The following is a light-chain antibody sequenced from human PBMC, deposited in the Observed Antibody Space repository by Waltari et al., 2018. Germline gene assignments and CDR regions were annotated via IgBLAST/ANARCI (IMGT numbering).Light chain of an antibody. V-gene: IGKV1-39*01. CDR3: QQGYSVPYT. CDR2: AAS. J-gene: IGKJ2*01. CDR1: QTISKY. Sequence: TCRASQTISKYLNWYQQKPGRAPKVLISAASTLQSGVPSRFSGTRSGTDFTLIITSLQPEDIATYYCQQGYSVPYTFGQGTKLEIK.